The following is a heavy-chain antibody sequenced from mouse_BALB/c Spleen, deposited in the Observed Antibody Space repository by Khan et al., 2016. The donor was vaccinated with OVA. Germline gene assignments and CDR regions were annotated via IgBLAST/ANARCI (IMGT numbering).Heavy chain of an antibody. Sequence: QVQLKQSGAELAKPGASVKMSCKASGYTFTTYWMHWIKQRPGQGLEWIGYINPTSGYTDYNEKFKDRATLSADKSSSTAYMQLTSRTSEDSAVYYCTRDRIDYWGQGTTLTVSS. J-gene: IGHJ2*01. V-gene: IGHV1-7*01. CDR3: TRDRIDY. CDR2: INPTSGYT. CDR1: GYTFTTYW.